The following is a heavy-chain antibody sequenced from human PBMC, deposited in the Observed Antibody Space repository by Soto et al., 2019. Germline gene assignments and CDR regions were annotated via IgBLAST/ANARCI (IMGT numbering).Heavy chain of an antibody. J-gene: IGHJ4*02. V-gene: IGHV3-23*01. CDR2: ITGSGLTI. CDR3: AKDDVSGDGLWLVSD. D-gene: IGHD2-21*02. Sequence: GGSLRLSCAASGFTFSKYAMIWVRQAPGKGQEWVSGITGSGLTIEHSASVKGRFTISRDNSKNTVYLQMNSLRAEDTAIYYCAKDDVSGDGLWLVSDWGQGTPVTVSS. CDR1: GFTFSKYA.